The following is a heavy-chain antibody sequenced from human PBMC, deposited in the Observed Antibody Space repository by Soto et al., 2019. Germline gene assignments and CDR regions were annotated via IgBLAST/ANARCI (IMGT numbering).Heavy chain of an antibody. CDR3: ARDTSHGVTIGGLDS. Sequence: EVQLVESGGGLVQPGGSLRLSCAASGFSFGGYNMNWVRQAPGKGLEWVSHITSGLTTHYADFVQGRFTISRDNAKNSRDLEMNDLGDEDTAVYYCARDTSHGVTIGGLDSWGQGTLVTVSS. CDR2: ITSGLTT. V-gene: IGHV3-48*02. J-gene: IGHJ4*02. CDR1: GFSFGGYN. D-gene: IGHD3-16*01.